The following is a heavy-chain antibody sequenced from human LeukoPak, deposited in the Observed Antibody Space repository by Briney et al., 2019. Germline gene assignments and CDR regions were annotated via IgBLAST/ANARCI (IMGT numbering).Heavy chain of an antibody. J-gene: IGHJ4*02. CDR2: IYPGDSDT. V-gene: IGHV5-51*01. D-gene: IGHD3/OR15-3a*01. CDR3: ASFVRTGLPYYFDY. Sequence: GESLQISCKGSGYSLTRYWIGWVRQMPGKGLEWMGIIYPGDSDTRYSPSFQGQVTISADKSISTAYLQWSSLKASDTAMYYCASFVRTGLPYYFDYWGQGALVTVSS. CDR1: GYSLTRYW.